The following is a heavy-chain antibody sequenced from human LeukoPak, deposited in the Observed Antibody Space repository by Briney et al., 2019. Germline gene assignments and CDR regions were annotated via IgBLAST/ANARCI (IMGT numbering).Heavy chain of an antibody. D-gene: IGHD3-3*01. CDR3: ARGRHINYDFWSGYWSGMDV. V-gene: IGHV3-11*01. J-gene: IGHJ6*02. CDR1: GFTFSDYY. Sequence: GGSLRLSCAASGFTFSDYYMSWIRRAPGKGLEWVSYISSSGSTIYYADSVKGRFTISRDNAKNSLYLQMNSLRAEDTAVYYCARGRHINYDFWSGYWSGMDVWGQGTTVTVSS. CDR2: ISSSGSTI.